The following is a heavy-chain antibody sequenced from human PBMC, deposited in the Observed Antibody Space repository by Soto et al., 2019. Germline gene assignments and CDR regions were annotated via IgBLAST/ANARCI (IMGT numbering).Heavy chain of an antibody. CDR2: IPRSGSAI. CDR3: VRDQDWAFDY. V-gene: IGHV3-48*01. D-gene: IGHD3-9*01. CDR1: GFIFSRYS. Sequence: EVQLGESGGDLIQPGGSLRLSCAASGFIFSRYSMNWVRQAPGKGLEWISYIPRSGSAIYADSVKGRFTISRDNAKSSLYLQMNSLGAEDTAAYYCVRDQDWAFDYWGQGSLVTVSS. J-gene: IGHJ4*02.